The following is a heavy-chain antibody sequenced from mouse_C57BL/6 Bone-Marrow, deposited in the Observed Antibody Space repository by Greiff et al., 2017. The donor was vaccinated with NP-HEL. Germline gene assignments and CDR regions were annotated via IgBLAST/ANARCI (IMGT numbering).Heavy chain of an antibody. CDR2: IYPGDGDT. V-gene: IGHV1-82*01. CDR3: AMKGSFDY. Sequence: LQESGPELVKPGASVKISCKASGYAFSSSWMNWVKQRPGKGLEWIGRIYPGDGDTNYNGKFKGKATLTADKSSSTAYMQLSSLTSEDSAVYFCAMKGSFDYWGQGTTLTVSS. J-gene: IGHJ2*01. CDR1: GYAFSSSW.